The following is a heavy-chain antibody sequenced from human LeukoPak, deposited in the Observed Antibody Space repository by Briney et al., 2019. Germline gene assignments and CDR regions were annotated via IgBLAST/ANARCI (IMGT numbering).Heavy chain of an antibody. D-gene: IGHD6-19*01. V-gene: IGHV4-59*01. Sequence: SETLSLTCTVSGGCISSYYWSWIRQPPGKGLEWIGYIYYSGSTNYNPSLKTRVTISGATSKNQCSLELSSVTAADTAVQYCAIVDGSGWYDYWGQGTLVTVSS. J-gene: IGHJ4*02. CDR1: GGCISSYY. CDR3: AIVDGSGWYDY. CDR2: IYYSGST.